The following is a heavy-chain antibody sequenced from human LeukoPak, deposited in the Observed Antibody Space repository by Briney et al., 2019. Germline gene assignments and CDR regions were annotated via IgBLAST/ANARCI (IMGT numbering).Heavy chain of an antibody. Sequence: GSLRLSCTASGFTFGDYAMTWVRQPPGKGLDWIGEINHSGSTNYNPSLKSRVTISVHTSKNQFSLKLSSVPAADTAVYYCASYGDPADYWGQGTLVTVSS. CDR1: GFTFGDYA. CDR3: ASYGDPADY. J-gene: IGHJ4*02. D-gene: IGHD4-17*01. CDR2: INHSGST. V-gene: IGHV4-34*01.